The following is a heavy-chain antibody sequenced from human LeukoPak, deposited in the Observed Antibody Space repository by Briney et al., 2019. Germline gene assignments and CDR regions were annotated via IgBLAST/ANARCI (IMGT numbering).Heavy chain of an antibody. Sequence: PSETLSLTCAVSSYSISSDNYWGWVRQPPGKGLEWIGSIYPTGNTYYNPSLKSRVAIPVDTSKNQFSLKLTSILAADTAVYYCARLLACGRAPCRTARFQFDSWGQGTLVAVSS. CDR1: SYSISSDNY. V-gene: IGHV4-38-2*01. J-gene: IGHJ4*02. CDR2: IYPTGNT. CDR3: ARLLACGRAPCRTARFQFDS. D-gene: IGHD3-3*01.